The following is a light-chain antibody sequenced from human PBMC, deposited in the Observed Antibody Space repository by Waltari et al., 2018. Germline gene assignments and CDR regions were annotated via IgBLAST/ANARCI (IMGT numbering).Light chain of an antibody. V-gene: IGKV3D-15*01. CDR3: QQESNWSHT. CDR1: QTVSSR. J-gene: IGKJ3*01. CDR2: DAS. Sequence: EIVMTQSPATLSLSPGERATLSCRASQTVSSRLAWYQQKPGQSPRLLIYDASRRATGIPDRSSGSGSGTEFTLTISSLGPEDVAVYFCQQESNWSHTFGPGTKLEIK.